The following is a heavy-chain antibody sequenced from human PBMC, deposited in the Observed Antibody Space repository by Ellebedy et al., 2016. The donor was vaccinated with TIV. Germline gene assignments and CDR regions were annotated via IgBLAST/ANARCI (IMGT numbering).Heavy chain of an antibody. J-gene: IGHJ5*02. CDR2: INPSGGST. D-gene: IGHD4-17*01. CDR3: ARGTGVYGDYRVWFDP. CDR1: GYTFTSYY. V-gene: IGHV1-46*01. Sequence: AASVKVSCKASGYTFTSYYMHWVRQAPGQGLEWMGIINPSGGSTSYAQKFQGRVTMTRDTSTSTAYMELSSLRSEDTAVYYCARGTGVYGDYRVWFDPWGQGTLVTVSS.